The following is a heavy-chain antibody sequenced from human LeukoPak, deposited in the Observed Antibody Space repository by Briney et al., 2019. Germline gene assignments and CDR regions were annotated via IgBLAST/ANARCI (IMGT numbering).Heavy chain of an antibody. D-gene: IGHD2-15*01. CDR1: GFTFSSYA. Sequence: PGRSLRLSCAASGFTFSSYAMHWVRQAPGKGLEWVAVISYDGSNKYYADSVKGRFTISRDNAKNTLYLQMNSLRAEDMAVYYCARGAGDIVADWGQGTLVTVSS. CDR2: ISYDGSNK. J-gene: IGHJ4*02. V-gene: IGHV3-30*04. CDR3: ARGAGDIVAD.